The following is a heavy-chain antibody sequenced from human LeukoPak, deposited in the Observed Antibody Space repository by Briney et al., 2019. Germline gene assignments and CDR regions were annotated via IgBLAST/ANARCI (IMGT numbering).Heavy chain of an antibody. D-gene: IGHD5-18*01. CDR3: ARGRGYSYGPNWFDP. CDR1: GGSFSGYY. Sequence: SETLSLTCAVYGGSFSGYYWSWIRQPPGKGLEWIGEINHSGSTNYNPSLQSRVTISVDTSKNQFSLKLSSVTAADTAVYYCARGRGYSYGPNWFDPWGQGTLVTVSS. J-gene: IGHJ5*02. CDR2: INHSGST. V-gene: IGHV4-34*01.